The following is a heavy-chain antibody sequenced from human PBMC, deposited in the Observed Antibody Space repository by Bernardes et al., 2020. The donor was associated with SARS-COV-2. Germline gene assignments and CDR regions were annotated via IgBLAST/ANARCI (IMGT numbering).Heavy chain of an antibody. V-gene: IGHV3-74*01. CDR2: INSDGRTT. J-gene: IGHJ4*02. CDR3: VRGPSDGHGRFEY. Sequence: GGSLRLSCAASGFTFSSYWMHWVSQGPGKGLVWVSRINSDGRTTTYADSVKGRFTISRDNAKNTLYLQMNSLRAEDTAVYYCVRGPSDGHGRFEYGGQGALGTVSS. CDR1: GFTFSSYW.